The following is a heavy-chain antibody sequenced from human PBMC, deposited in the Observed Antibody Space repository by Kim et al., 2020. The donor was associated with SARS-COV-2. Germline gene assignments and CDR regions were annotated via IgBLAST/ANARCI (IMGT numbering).Heavy chain of an antibody. D-gene: IGHD5-18*01. CDR3: AKDQSDTAMVRGGYFDY. V-gene: IGHV3-33*06. J-gene: IGHJ4*02. Sequence: VKGRFTISRDNSKNALYLQMNSLRAEDTAVYYCAKDQSDTAMVRGGYFDYWGQGTLVTVSS.